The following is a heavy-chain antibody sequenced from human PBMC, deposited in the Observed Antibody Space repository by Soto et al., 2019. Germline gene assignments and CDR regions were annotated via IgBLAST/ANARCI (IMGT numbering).Heavy chain of an antibody. J-gene: IGHJ4*02. CDR2: INQDGAVT. V-gene: IGHV3-7*03. D-gene: IGHD6-19*01. CDR1: GFTFISSF. CDR3: ARYYRGSGRYFFDY. Sequence: EGSLRLSCVASGFTFISSFMGWIRQAPGKGLEWVAYINQDGAVTYYVDSVEGRFTISRDNTKDSLYLQMNTLTGGDTAIYYCARYYRGSGRYFFDYWGQGTPVTVSS.